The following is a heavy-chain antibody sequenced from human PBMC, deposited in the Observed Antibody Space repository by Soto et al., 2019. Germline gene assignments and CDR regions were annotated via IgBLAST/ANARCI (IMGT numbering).Heavy chain of an antibody. CDR1: GYTFTGNV. CDR2: INPGNGDT. J-gene: IGHJ6*02. D-gene: IGHD3-3*01. Sequence: QVQLVQSGAEVKKPGASVKVSCHASGYTFTGNVIHWVRQAPGQRLEWMGWINPGNGDTKYSQNFQGRVTFTRDTSASTAYMELRSLASEDTAVYYCARGAGGVLDWLFYGMDVWGQGTTVTVSS. V-gene: IGHV1-3*01. CDR3: ARGAGGVLDWLFYGMDV.